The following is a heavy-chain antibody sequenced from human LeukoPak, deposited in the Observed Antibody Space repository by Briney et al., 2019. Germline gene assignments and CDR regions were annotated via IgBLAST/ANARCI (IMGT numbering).Heavy chain of an antibody. CDR1: GYSFTSYW. Sequence: GESLKISCKGSGYSFTSYWIGWVRQMPGKGLEWMGIIYPGDSDTRYSPSFQGQVTISADKSISTAYLQWSSLKASDTAMYYCSRANSGSYGGLVYGMDVWGQGTTVTVSS. V-gene: IGHV5-51*01. CDR2: IYPGDSDT. CDR3: SRANSGSYGGLVYGMDV. J-gene: IGHJ6*02. D-gene: IGHD1-26*01.